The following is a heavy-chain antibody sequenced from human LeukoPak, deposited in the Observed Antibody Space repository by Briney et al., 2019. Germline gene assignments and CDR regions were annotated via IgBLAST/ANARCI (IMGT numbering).Heavy chain of an antibody. CDR3: ARDRGEQYYYDSSGYFDY. CDR1: GFPFSDYG. Sequence: PGGSLRLSCAASGFPFSDYGMYWVRQAPGKGLEWLAVISHDGSNKYYADSVKGRITISRDNSMNTLYLQMNSLRAEDTAVYYCARDRGEQYYYDSSGYFDYWGQGTLVTVSS. CDR2: ISHDGSNK. J-gene: IGHJ4*02. V-gene: IGHV3-30*03. D-gene: IGHD3-22*01.